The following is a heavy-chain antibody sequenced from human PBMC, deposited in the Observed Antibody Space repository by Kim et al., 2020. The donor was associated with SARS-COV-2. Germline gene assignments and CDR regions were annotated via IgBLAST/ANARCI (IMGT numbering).Heavy chain of an antibody. CDR1: GFTFSSYG. Sequence: GGSLRLSCAASGFTFSSYGMHWVRQAPGKGLEWVAVISYDGSNKYYADSVKGRFTISRDNSKNTLYLQMNSLRAEDTAVYYCAKDSPPWVDDYYYYGMDVWGQGTTVTVSS. J-gene: IGHJ6*02. CDR3: AKDSPPWVDDYYYYGMDV. V-gene: IGHV3-30*18. D-gene: IGHD1-26*01. CDR2: ISYDGSNK.